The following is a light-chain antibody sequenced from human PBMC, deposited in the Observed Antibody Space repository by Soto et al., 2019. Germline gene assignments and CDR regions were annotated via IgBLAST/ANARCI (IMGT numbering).Light chain of an antibody. CDR2: GAS. J-gene: IGKJ1*01. CDR3: QQYGRTLLT. Sequence: EIVLTQSPGTLSLSLGEGATLSCRASQSVSTNFFAWYQQKPGQAPRLLIYGASTSATGIPDRFSGSGSGTHFTLTISRLEPEDFAVYYGQQYGRTLLTLGQGTKVDIK. CDR1: QSVSTNF. V-gene: IGKV3-20*01.